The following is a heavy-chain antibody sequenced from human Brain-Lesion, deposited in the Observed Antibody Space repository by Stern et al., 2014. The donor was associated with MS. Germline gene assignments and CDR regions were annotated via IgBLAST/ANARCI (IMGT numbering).Heavy chain of an antibody. J-gene: IGHJ5*02. D-gene: IGHD5-18*01. Sequence: QAQLVQSGPEAKKPGYSVQVSCKAYGGTFGTYPITWLRQAPGQGLEWMGRIIPIFGSPNYAQKFQGRVTITADRSTTTVYMKLSSLKSDDAAVYYCAKDGPALVTNWFDPWGRGTLVTVSS. V-gene: IGHV1-69*06. CDR3: AKDGPALVTNWFDP. CDR1: GGTFGTYP. CDR2: IIPIFGSP.